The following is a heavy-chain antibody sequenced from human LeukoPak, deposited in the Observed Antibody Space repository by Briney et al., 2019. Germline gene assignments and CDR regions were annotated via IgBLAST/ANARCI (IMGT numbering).Heavy chain of an antibody. J-gene: IGHJ4*02. V-gene: IGHV4-30-4*01. D-gene: IGHD5-24*01. Sequence: PSETLSLTCTVSGGSIRGGDYYWSWIRQPPGKGLEWIGYIYYSGSAYYNPSLNSRVTISVDMSKNQCSLRLNSATAADTAVYYCARVHRDGYSYFYHYFDYWGQGTLVTVS. CDR3: ARVHRDGYSYFYHYFDY. CDR2: IYYSGSA. CDR1: GGSIRGGDYY.